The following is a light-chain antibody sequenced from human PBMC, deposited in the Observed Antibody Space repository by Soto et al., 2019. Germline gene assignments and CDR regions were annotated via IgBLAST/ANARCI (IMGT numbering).Light chain of an antibody. Sequence: EIVMTQSPATLSLSPGERATLSCRASQSVRSDYLAWYQQKPGQAPRLHIYGASTRATGIPDRFTGSGSGTDFTLTISRLETEDFAVYYCQQYGSSPRTFGQGTKVDIK. CDR2: GAS. CDR1: QSVRSDY. J-gene: IGKJ1*01. CDR3: QQYGSSPRT. V-gene: IGKV3-20*01.